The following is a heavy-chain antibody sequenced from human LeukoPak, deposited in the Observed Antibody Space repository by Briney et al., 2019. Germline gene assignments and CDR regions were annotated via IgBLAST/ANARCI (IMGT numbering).Heavy chain of an antibody. D-gene: IGHD3-16*01. Sequence: SETLSLTCTVSGTSISSGTNYWSWIRQPAGKGLEWIGRIYTSGNTNYNPSLKSRVTISVDTSKNQFSLKLSSVTAADTAVYYCARETSQKGAHYMDVWGKGTTVTISS. CDR2: IYTSGNT. V-gene: IGHV4-61*02. CDR1: GTSISSGTNY. CDR3: ARETSQKGAHYMDV. J-gene: IGHJ6*03.